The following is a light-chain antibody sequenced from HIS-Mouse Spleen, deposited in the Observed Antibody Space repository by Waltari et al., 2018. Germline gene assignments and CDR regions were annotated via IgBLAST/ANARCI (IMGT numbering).Light chain of an antibody. J-gene: IGKJ1*01. CDR3: QQLNSYPPT. Sequence: DIQLTQSPSFLSASVGDRGTITYRASQGISSYLAWYQQKPGKAPKLLFYAASTLQSGVPSRFGGNGSGTEFTLTISSLQTEDFATYDCQQLNSYPPTFGQGTKVEIK. V-gene: IGKV1-9*01. CDR2: AAS. CDR1: QGISSY.